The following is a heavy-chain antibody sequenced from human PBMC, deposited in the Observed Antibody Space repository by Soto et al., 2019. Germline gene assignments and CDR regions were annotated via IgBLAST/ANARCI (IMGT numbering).Heavy chain of an antibody. CDR3: ARWFITMIVDVTRGYGFDI. J-gene: IGHJ3*02. CDR1: GFTFSSDG. CDR2: ISYDGSNK. V-gene: IGHV3-30*03. Sequence: QVQLVESGGGVVQPGRSLRLSCAASGFTFSSDGMHWVRQAPGKGLEWVGVISYDGSNKYYADSVKGRFTISRGNFKNTLYRQMNSLRAEDRPVYYCARWFITMIVDVTRGYGFDIWGQGTMVTVSS. D-gene: IGHD3-22*01.